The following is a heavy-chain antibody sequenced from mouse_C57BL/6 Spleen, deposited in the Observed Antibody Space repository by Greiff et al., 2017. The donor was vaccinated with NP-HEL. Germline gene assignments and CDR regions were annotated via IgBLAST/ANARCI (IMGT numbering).Heavy chain of an antibody. CDR2: IDPSDSYT. CDR1: GYTFTSYW. CDR3: ARFQNYFDY. V-gene: IGHV1-59*01. Sequence: QVQLQQSGAELVRPGTSVKLSCKASGYTFTSYWMHWVKQRPGQGLEWIGVIDPSDSYTNYNQKFKGKATLTVDTSSSTAYMQLSSLTSEDSAVYYCARFQNYFDYWGQGTTLTVSS. J-gene: IGHJ2*01.